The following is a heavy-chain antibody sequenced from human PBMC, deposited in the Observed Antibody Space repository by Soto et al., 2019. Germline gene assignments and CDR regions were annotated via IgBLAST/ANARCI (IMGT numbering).Heavy chain of an antibody. J-gene: IGHJ6*02. D-gene: IGHD1-26*01. CDR2: INHSGST. V-gene: IGHV4-34*01. CDR1: GGSFSTYY. CDR3: ASAKGWAGDYYYGMDV. Sequence: PSETLSLTCAVYGGSFSTYYWRWIRQPPGKGLEWTGEINHSGSTNYNPPLKSRLTISVDTPKNQFSLKLSSVTGADTAVYYCASAKGWAGDYYYGMDVWGQGTTVTVSS.